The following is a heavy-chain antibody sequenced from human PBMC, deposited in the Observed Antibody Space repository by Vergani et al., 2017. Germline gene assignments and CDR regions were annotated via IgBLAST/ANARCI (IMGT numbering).Heavy chain of an antibody. CDR2: IYTSGST. Sequence: QVQLQESGPGLVKPSETLSLTCTVSGGSISSYYWSWIRQPAGKGLEWIGRIYTSGSTNYNPSLKSRVTMSVDTSKNQFSLKLSSVTAADTAVYYCARGRYCSSTSCYVSYYYYYYGMDVWGQGP. V-gene: IGHV4-4*07. CDR1: GGSISSYY. J-gene: IGHJ6*02. CDR3: ARGRYCSSTSCYVSYYYYYYGMDV. D-gene: IGHD2-2*01.